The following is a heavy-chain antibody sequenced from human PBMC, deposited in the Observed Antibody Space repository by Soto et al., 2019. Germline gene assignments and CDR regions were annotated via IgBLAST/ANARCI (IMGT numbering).Heavy chain of an antibody. CDR2: ISTSSSPI. Sequence: PGGGLRLSCAASGFTFSSYSLNWVRQAPGKVLEWVAYISTSSSPIFYTDSVKGRFTISRDNAKNSLYLQMNSPRDEGPAVYYCARDMTAGPAAAYYYYAGRDARGKGSTVTVSS. V-gene: IGHV3-48*02. J-gene: IGHJ6*04. CDR1: GFTFSSYS. CDR3: ARDMTAGPAAAYYYYAGRDA. D-gene: IGHD2-2*01.